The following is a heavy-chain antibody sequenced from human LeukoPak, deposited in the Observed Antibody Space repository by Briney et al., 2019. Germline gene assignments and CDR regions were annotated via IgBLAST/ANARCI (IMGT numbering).Heavy chain of an antibody. V-gene: IGHV3-23*01. CDR2: ISGSGGST. D-gene: IGHD3-9*01. CDR1: GFTFSSYA. CDR3: ARDYDILTGYYNP. Sequence: GGSLRLSCAASGFTFSSYALSWVRQAPGKGLEWVSTISGSGGSTYYADSVKGRFTISRDNSKNTLYLQMNSLRAEDTAAYYCARDYDILTGYYNPWGQGTLVTVSS. J-gene: IGHJ5*02.